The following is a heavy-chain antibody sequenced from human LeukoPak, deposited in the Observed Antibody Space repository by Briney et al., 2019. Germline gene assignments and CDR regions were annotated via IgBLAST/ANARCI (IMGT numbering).Heavy chain of an antibody. Sequence: PSETLSLTCTVSGGSISSYYWNWIRQPPGKGLEWIGYIYYSGSTNYNPSLKSRVTISVDTSKNQFSLKLSSVTAADTAVYYCARAGDYDILTGYYRGPHFDYWGQGTLVTVSS. D-gene: IGHD3-9*01. CDR1: GGSISSYY. CDR2: IYYSGST. V-gene: IGHV4-59*01. CDR3: ARAGDYDILTGYYRGPHFDY. J-gene: IGHJ4*02.